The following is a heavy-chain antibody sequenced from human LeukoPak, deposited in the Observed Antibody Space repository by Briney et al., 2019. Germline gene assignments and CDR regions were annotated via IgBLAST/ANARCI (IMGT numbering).Heavy chain of an antibody. CDR2: IYHSGST. J-gene: IGHJ5*02. V-gene: IGHV4-38-2*02. Sequence: SETLSLTCTVSGYSISSGYYWGWIRQPPGKGLEWIGSIYHSGSTFDNPSLKSRVTISVDTSKNQFSLKLSSVTAADTAVYYCARGGVQLWLRGWFDPWGQGTLVTVSS. CDR3: ARGGVQLWLRGWFDP. D-gene: IGHD5-18*01. CDR1: GYSISSGYY.